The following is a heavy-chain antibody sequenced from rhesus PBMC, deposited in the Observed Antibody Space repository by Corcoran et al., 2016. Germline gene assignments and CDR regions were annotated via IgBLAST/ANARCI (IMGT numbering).Heavy chain of an antibody. CDR2: IYGSSGST. Sequence: QVQLQESGPGVVKPAETLSLTCAVSGGSIRSGYDWSWIRQPPGKGLEWIGYIYGSSGSTNYNPSLKNRVTISKDASKNQFSLKLSSVTAADTAVYYCASPHDYGSSRDAFDFWGQGLRVTVSS. D-gene: IGHD4-29*01. CDR3: ASPHDYGSSRDAFDF. V-gene: IGHV4-76*01. CDR1: GGSIRSGYD. J-gene: IGHJ3*01.